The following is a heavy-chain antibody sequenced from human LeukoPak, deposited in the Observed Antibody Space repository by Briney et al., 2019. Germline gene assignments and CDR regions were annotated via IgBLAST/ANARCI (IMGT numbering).Heavy chain of an antibody. J-gene: IGHJ4*02. D-gene: IGHD1-7*01. CDR2: INHSGST. CDR3: ARRGWDNWNYENY. CDR1: GGSFSGYY. Sequence: KSSETLSLTCAVYGGSFSGYYWSWIRQPPGKGLEWIGEINHSGSTNYNPSLKSRVTISVDTSKNQFSLKLSSVTAADTAVYHCARRGWDNWNYENYWGQGTLVTVSS. V-gene: IGHV4-34*01.